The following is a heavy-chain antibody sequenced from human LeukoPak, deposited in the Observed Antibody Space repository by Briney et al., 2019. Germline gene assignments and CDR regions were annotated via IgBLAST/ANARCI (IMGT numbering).Heavy chain of an antibody. Sequence: QPGRSLRLSCAASGFTFSSYGMRWVRQAPGKGLEWVAVIWYDGSNKYYADSVKGRFTISRDNSKNTLYLQMNSLRAEDTAVYYCASATDDYGDYVGHFDYWGQGTLVTVSS. CDR1: GFTFSSYG. V-gene: IGHV3-33*01. CDR3: ASATDDYGDYVGHFDY. J-gene: IGHJ4*02. D-gene: IGHD4-17*01. CDR2: IWYDGSNK.